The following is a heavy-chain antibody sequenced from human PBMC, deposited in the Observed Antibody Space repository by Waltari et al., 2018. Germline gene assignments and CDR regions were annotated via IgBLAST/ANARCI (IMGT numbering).Heavy chain of an antibody. CDR1: GFPFSSYG. D-gene: IGHD6-19*01. Sequence: QVQLVESGGGVVQPGGSLRLPCAASGFPFSSYGMPWVRQAPGKGLEWVAFIRYDGSNKYYADSVKGRFTISRDNSKNTLYLQMNSLRAEDTAVYYCAQWLVGPTDYWGQGTLVTVSS. CDR3: AQWLVGPTDY. V-gene: IGHV3-30*02. J-gene: IGHJ4*02. CDR2: IRYDGSNK.